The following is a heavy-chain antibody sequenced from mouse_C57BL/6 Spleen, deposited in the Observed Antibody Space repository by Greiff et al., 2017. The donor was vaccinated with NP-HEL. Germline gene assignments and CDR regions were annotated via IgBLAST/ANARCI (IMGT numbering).Heavy chain of an antibody. Sequence: QVQLQQPGAELVRPGSSVKLSCKASGYTFTSYCMHWVKQRPIPGLEWIGNIDPSDRETQYNLKFKDKATLTVDKSSSTAYIQLSSLTSEDSAVYYCARWGDDAMDYWGQGTSVTVSS. CDR2: IDPSDRET. CDR1: GYTFTSYC. V-gene: IGHV1-52*01. CDR3: ARWGDDAMDY. J-gene: IGHJ4*01. D-gene: IGHD2-13*01.